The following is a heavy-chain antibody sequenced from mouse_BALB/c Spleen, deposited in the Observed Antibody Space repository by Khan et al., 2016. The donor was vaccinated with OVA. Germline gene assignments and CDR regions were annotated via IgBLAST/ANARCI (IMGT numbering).Heavy chain of an antibody. CDR2: TDPANGNT. CDR1: GYNIKDIY. Sequence: VQLKESGAELVKPAASLKLSCTASGYNIKDIYIHWVKQRPEKGLERIRRTDPANGNTKYDPKFQGKATITADTSSNTAYLQLSSLTSEDTAVYCGRISTSNAWGQGTTLTVSS. J-gene: IGHJ2*01. D-gene: IGHD2-5*01. CDR3: RISTSNA. V-gene: IGHV14-3*02.